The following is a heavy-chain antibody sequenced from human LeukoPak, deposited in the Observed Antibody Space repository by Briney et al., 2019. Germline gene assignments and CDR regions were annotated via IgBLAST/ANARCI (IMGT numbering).Heavy chain of an antibody. CDR1: GYTFTDYY. J-gene: IGHJ2*01. CDR2: ADPEDGET. Sequence: ASVKISCKVSGYTFTDYYMHWVQQAPGKGLEWMGLADPEDGETIYAEKFQGRVTITADTSTDTAYMELSSLRSEDTAVFYCARVGAPEWYFDLWGRGTLVTVSS. V-gene: IGHV1-69-2*01. D-gene: IGHD1-14*01. CDR3: ARVGAPEWYFDL.